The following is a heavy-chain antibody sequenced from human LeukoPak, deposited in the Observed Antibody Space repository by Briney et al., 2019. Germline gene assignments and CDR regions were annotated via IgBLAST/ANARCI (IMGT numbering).Heavy chain of an antibody. CDR3: ARSYYYVPGFAY. V-gene: IGHV4-34*01. J-gene: IGHJ4*02. CDR1: GGSFSGYY. D-gene: IGHD3-10*02. Sequence: SETLSLTCAVYGGSFSGYYWSWIRQPPGKGLEWIGEINHSGSTNYNPSLKSRVTISVDPSKNHFSLKLSFVPAADTAVYYCARSYYYVPGFAYWGQGTLVTVSS. CDR2: INHSGST.